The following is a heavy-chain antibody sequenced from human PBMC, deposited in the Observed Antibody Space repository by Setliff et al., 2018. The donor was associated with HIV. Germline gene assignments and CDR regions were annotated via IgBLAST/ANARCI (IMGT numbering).Heavy chain of an antibody. CDR2: IYYSGST. CDR3: ARGFSIGTIAF. Sequence: SETLSLTCTVSGGSISSHYWSWVRQPPGKGLEWIGYIYYSGSTNYNPSLKSRVTISVDTSKKQFSLKLSSVTAADTAVYYCARGFSIGTIAFWGQGTLVTVSS. D-gene: IGHD1-1*01. V-gene: IGHV4-59*11. J-gene: IGHJ4*02. CDR1: GGSISSHY.